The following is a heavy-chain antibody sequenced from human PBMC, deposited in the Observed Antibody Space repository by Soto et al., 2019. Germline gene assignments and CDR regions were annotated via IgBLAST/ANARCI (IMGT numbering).Heavy chain of an antibody. CDR3: AKDGRRLLRFLEWPYYYYGMDV. J-gene: IGHJ6*02. D-gene: IGHD3-3*01. CDR2: ISGGGGST. CDR1: GFTFSSYA. V-gene: IGHV3-23*01. Sequence: PGGSLRLSCAASGFTFSSYAMSWVRQAPGKGLEWVSAISGGGGSTYYADSVKGRFTISRDNSKNTLYLQMNSLRAEDTAVYYCAKDGRRLLRFLEWPYYYYGMDVWGQGTTVTVSS.